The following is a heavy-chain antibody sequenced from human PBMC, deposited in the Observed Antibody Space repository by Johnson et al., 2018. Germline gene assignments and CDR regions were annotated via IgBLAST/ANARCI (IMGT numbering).Heavy chain of an antibody. CDR3: AKDSSGYYYRIAEYFQH. Sequence: VQLVQSGGGLVKPGGSLRLSCAASGFTFSSYAMSWVRQAPGKGLEWVSGISGSGGRTYYADSVKGRFTISRDNSKNTLYLKMNSLRAEDTAVYYCAKDSSGYYYRIAEYFQHWGQGTLVTVSS. CDR2: ISGSGGRT. V-gene: IGHV3-23*04. J-gene: IGHJ1*01. D-gene: IGHD3-22*01. CDR1: GFTFSSYA.